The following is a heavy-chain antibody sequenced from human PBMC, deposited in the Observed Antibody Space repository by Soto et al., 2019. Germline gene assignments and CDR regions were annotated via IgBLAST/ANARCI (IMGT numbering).Heavy chain of an antibody. J-gene: IGHJ5*02. CDR1: GFTFRSFT. CDR2: ISSNSAYI. V-gene: IGHV3-21*01. Sequence: LRLSCAASGFTFRSFTMNWVRQAPGKGLEWVSTISSNSAYIYYTDALRGRFTISRDNAKNSLHLQMNSLRAEDTAVYYCTRDASRDSSARGWFDPWGPGTPVTVYS. CDR3: TRDASRDSSARGWFDP. D-gene: IGHD6-13*01.